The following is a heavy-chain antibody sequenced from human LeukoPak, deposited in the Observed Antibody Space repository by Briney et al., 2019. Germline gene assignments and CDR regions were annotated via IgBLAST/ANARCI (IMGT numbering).Heavy chain of an antibody. CDR2: IYYSGST. Sequence: ALSLTCTVSGGSISSGGYYWSWIRQHPGKGLEWIGYIYYSGSTYYNPSLKSRVTISVDTSKNQFSLKLSSVTAADTAVYYCARGSMVRGVKWWGQGTLVTVSS. J-gene: IGHJ4*02. CDR1: GGSISSGGYY. V-gene: IGHV4-31*03. D-gene: IGHD3-10*01. CDR3: ARGSMVRGVKW.